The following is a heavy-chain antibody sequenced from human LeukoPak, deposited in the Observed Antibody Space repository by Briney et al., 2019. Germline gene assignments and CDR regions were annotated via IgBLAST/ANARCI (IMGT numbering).Heavy chain of an antibody. CDR2: INPNSGGT. CDR3: ARWGDCSSTSCVTPYYYYYMDV. Sequence: ASVKVSCKASGYTFTSYYMRWVRQAPGQGLEWMGRINPNSGGTNYAQKFQGRVTMTRDTSISTAYMELSRLRSDDTAVYYCARWGDCSSTSCVTPYYYYYMDVWGKGTTVTVSS. CDR1: GYTFTSYY. D-gene: IGHD2-2*01. V-gene: IGHV1-2*06. J-gene: IGHJ6*03.